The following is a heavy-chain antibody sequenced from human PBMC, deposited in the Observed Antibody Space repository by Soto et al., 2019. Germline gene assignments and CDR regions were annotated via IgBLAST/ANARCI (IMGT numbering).Heavy chain of an antibody. J-gene: IGHJ6*02. CDR2: IDPSDSYT. Sequence: GESLKISCKGSGYSFTSYWISWVRQMPGKGLEWMGRIDPSDSYTNYSPSFQGHVTISADKSISTAYLQWSSLKAPDTAMYYCASVRVPLVGNYYYGMDVWGQGTTVTVSS. CDR1: GYSFTSYW. D-gene: IGHD2-15*01. V-gene: IGHV5-10-1*01. CDR3: ASVRVPLVGNYYYGMDV.